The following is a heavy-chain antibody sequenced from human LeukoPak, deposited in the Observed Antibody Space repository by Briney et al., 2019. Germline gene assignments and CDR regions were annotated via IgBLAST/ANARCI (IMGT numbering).Heavy chain of an antibody. CDR3: ARDLAAAGEPDY. Sequence: GGSLRLSCAASGFTFSSYGMHWVRQAPGKGLEWVAFIRYDGSNKYYADSVKGRFTISRDNSKNTLYLQMNSLKTEDTAVYYCARDLAAAGEPDYWGQGTLVTVSS. CDR1: GFTFSSYG. J-gene: IGHJ4*02. D-gene: IGHD6-13*01. V-gene: IGHV3-30*02. CDR2: IRYDGSNK.